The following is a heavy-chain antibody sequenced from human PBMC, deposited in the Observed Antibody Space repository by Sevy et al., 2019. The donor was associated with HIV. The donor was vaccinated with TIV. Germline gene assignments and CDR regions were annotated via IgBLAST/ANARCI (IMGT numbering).Heavy chain of an antibody. CDR3: ARDKTPDYYGSGSHHNWFDP. CDR2: ISAYNGNT. Sequence: ASVKVSCKASGYTFTSYGISWVRQAPGQGLEWMGWISAYNGNTNYAQKLQGRVTMTTDTSTSTAYMELRSLRSDDTAVYYCARDKTPDYYGSGSHHNWFDPWGQGTLVTVSS. CDR1: GYTFTSYG. D-gene: IGHD3-10*01. J-gene: IGHJ5*02. V-gene: IGHV1-18*01.